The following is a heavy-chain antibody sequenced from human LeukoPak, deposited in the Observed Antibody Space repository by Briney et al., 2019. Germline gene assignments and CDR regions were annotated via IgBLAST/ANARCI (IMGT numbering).Heavy chain of an antibody. CDR2: FDPEDGET. CDR3: ATAPIVAATSPWFAP. D-gene: IGHD2-15*01. J-gene: IGHJ5*02. V-gene: IGHV1-24*01. CDR1: GYTLTELS. Sequence: ASVKVSCKVSGYTLTELSMHWVRQAPGKGLEWMGGFDPEDGETIYAQKFQGRVTMTEDTSTDTAYMELSSLRSEDTAVYYCATAPIVAATSPWFAPWGQGTLVTVSS.